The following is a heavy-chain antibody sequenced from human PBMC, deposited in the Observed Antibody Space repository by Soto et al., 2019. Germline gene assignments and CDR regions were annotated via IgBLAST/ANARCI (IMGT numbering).Heavy chain of an antibody. Sequence: QVQLQESGPGLVKPSQNLSLTCTVSGGSISSGGYYWSWIRQHPGKGLEWIGYIYYSGSTYYNPSLKSRVSISVDTSKNQFSLKLSSVTAADTAVYYCARRRGGYDYYLDYWGQGTLVTVSS. V-gene: IGHV4-31*03. J-gene: IGHJ4*02. CDR3: ARRRGGYDYYLDY. D-gene: IGHD5-12*01. CDR2: IYYSGST. CDR1: GGSISSGGYY.